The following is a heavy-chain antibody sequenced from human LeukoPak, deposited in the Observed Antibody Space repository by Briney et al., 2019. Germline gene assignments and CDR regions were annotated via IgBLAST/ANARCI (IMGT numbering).Heavy chain of an antibody. Sequence: GRCLRLSCAASGFTFSSYGMHWVRQAPGKGLEWVALISYDGSNQYHADSVKGRFTVSRDKSKNTLSMQMNSLRVEDTAVYYCAKEVTSLDDWGQGALVTLST. D-gene: IGHD5-18*01. CDR2: ISYDGSNQ. J-gene: IGHJ4*02. V-gene: IGHV3-30*18. CDR3: AKEVTSLDD. CDR1: GFTFSSYG.